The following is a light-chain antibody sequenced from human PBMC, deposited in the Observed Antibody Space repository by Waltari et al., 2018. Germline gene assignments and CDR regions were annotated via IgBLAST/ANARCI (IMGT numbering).Light chain of an antibody. J-gene: IGLJ3*02. V-gene: IGLV2-23*02. CDR3: CSYAGSHTWV. CDR2: EVN. CDR1: SCDVGTYSL. Sequence: QSALTQPASVSESPGQSITISCTGPSCDVGTYSLFSWYLHNPGKAPILILYEVNKRPSGVSNRFSGSKSGNTASLTISGLQAEDEADYFCCSYAGSHTWVFGGGTKVTVL.